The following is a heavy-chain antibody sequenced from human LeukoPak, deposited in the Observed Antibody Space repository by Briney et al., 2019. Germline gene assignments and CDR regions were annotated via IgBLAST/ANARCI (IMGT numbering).Heavy chain of an antibody. J-gene: IGHJ4*02. CDR2: VSFDGSNK. D-gene: IGHD6-19*01. V-gene: IGHV3-30*03. CDR1: GFTFSNYG. CDR3: AREGIAVAVGY. Sequence: GGSLRLSCAASGFTFSNYGMHWVRQAPGKGLEWVAIVSFDGSNKYCADSVKGRFTISRDSSKNTLFLQMNSLRAEDTAVYYCAREGIAVAVGYWGQGTLVTVSS.